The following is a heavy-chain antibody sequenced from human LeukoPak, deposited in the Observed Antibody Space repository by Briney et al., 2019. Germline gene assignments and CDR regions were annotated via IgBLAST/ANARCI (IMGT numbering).Heavy chain of an antibody. V-gene: IGHV1-69*13. CDR3: ARAHCGGDCANPPFDP. CDR1: GGTFSSYA. Sequence: GASVKVSCKASGGTFSSYAISWVRQAPGQGLEWMGRIIPIFGTANYAQKFQGRVTITADESTSTAYMELSSLRSEDTAVYYCARAHCGGDCANPPFDPRGQGTLVTVSS. J-gene: IGHJ5*02. D-gene: IGHD2-21*02. CDR2: IIPIFGTA.